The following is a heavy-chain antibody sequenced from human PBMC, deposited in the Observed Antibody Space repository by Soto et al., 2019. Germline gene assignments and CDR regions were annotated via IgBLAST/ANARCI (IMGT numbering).Heavy chain of an antibody. CDR3: AKETGPQGGFDY. Sequence: PGGSLRLSCAASGFTFSSYAMHWVRQAPGKGLEWVAVISKDGSNKYYQDSVKGRFTISRDNSKNTLHLQVDSLRGEDTAVYYCAKETGPQGGFDYWGQGTLVTVSS. D-gene: IGHD3-9*01. CDR2: ISKDGSNK. V-gene: IGHV3-30*18. CDR1: GFTFSSYA. J-gene: IGHJ4*02.